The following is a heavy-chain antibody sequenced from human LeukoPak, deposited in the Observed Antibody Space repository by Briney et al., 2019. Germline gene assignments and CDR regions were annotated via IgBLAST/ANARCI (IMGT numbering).Heavy chain of an antibody. J-gene: IGHJ4*02. CDR2: IIPILGIA. CDR3: ARDRDDGGSGG. D-gene: IGHD2-15*01. Sequence: SVKVSCKASGGTFSSYAISWVRQAPGQGLEWMGRIIPILGIANYAQKFQGRVTITADKSTSTAYMELSSLRSEDTAVHYCARDRDDGGSGGWGQGTLVTVSS. V-gene: IGHV1-69*04. CDR1: GGTFSSYA.